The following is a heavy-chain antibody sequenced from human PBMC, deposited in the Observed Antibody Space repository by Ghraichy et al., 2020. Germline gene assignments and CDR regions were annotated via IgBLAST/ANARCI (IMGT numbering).Heavy chain of an antibody. V-gene: IGHV1-18*01. Sequence: ASVKVSCKASGYTFTSYGISWVRQAPGQGLKWMGWISAYNGNTNYAQKLQGRVTMTTDTSTSTAYMELRSLRSDDTAVYYCARGPLYCGGDCYSRDWGQGTLVTVSS. CDR2: ISAYNGNT. J-gene: IGHJ4*02. CDR3: ARGPLYCGGDCYSRD. CDR1: GYTFTSYG. D-gene: IGHD2-21*02.